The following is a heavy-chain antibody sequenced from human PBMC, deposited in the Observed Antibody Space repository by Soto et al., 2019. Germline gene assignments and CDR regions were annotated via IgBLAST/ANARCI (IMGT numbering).Heavy chain of an antibody. CDR1: GFMFSGFG. D-gene: IGHD3-10*01. V-gene: IGHV3-30*18. CDR2: ISKDGSKK. Sequence: PGGSLRLSCAASGFMFSGFGMHWVRQAPGKGLQWVAGISKDGSKKYYADSVKGRFTISRDNSKKTLYLQMKSLRAEDTAVYYCANPSGYYFGLGSHDEASDMWGQGTGVTVSS. CDR3: ANPSGYYFGLGSHDEASDM. J-gene: IGHJ3*02.